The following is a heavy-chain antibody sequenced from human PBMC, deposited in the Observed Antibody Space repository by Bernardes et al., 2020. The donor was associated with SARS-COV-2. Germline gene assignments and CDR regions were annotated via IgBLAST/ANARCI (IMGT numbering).Heavy chain of an antibody. CDR1: GYNFNTQW. CDR3: ATSPSLSGWPFDH. V-gene: IGHV5-51*01. Sequence: GESLKISCGGSGYNFNTQWVAWVRQVAGKGLEYMGIIYPGDSETKYGPSFQGRVTISADKSINTVYLQWNRLEASDTAMYYCATSPSLSGWPFDHWGQGTLITVSS. D-gene: IGHD6-19*01. CDR2: IYPGDSET. J-gene: IGHJ4*02.